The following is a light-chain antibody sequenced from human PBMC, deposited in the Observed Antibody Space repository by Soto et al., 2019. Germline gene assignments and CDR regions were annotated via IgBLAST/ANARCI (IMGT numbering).Light chain of an antibody. CDR3: QQRYNWPPWT. Sequence: EIHMTQSPSTLSASVLDRLTITFLSSQSIISWLACYQQKPGKAPKLLIFDASSLESGVPSRFSGSGSGTDFTLTISSLEPEDFAVYFCQQRYNWPPWTFGQGTKVDIK. J-gene: IGKJ1*01. V-gene: IGKV1-5*01. CDR2: DAS. CDR1: QSIISW.